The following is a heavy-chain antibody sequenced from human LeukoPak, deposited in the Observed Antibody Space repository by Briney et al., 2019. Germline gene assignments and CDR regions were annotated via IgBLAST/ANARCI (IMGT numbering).Heavy chain of an antibody. CDR1: RFTFSSNA. CDR3: AKANWGYNFDY. Sequence: GGSLRLSCAASRFTFSSNAISCVRHPPGKGLEWGSAISDSGANTYYADYVKGRFTIYRDNSKNTMYLQMNSLRAEDTAVYYCAKANWGYNFDYWGQGTLVTASS. J-gene: IGHJ4*02. CDR2: ISDSGANT. D-gene: IGHD7-27*01. V-gene: IGHV3-23*01.